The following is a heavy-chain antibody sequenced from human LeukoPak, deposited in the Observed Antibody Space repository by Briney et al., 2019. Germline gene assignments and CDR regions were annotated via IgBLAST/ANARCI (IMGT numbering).Heavy chain of an antibody. CDR2: INTNTGNP. V-gene: IGHV7-4-1*02. CDR1: GYIFTNYA. J-gene: IGHJ4*02. D-gene: IGHD4-17*01. CDR3: AREYYGDYTYYFDY. Sequence: GASVKVSCKASGYIFTNYAMNWVRQAPGQGLEWMGWINTNTGNPTYAQGFTGRFVFSLDTSVSTAYLQISSLKAEDTAVYYCAREYYGDYTYYFDYWGQGTLVTVSS.